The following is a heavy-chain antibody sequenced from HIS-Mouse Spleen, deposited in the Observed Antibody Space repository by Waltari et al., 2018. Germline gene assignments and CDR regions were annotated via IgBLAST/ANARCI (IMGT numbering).Heavy chain of an antibody. D-gene: IGHD1-1*01. Sequence: QVQLVQSGAEVKKPGASVKVSCKASGYTFTGYYMHWVRQAPGQGLEWMGWINPTSGGTNYAQKFQCRVTMTRDTSISTAYMKLSRLISDDTAVYYCARGKSWNDYFDYWGQGTLVTVSS. J-gene: IGHJ4*02. V-gene: IGHV1-2*02. CDR2: INPTSGGT. CDR1: GYTFTGYY. CDR3: ARGKSWNDYFDY.